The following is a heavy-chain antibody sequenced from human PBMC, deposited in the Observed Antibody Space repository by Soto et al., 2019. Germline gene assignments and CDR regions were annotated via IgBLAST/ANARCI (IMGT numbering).Heavy chain of an antibody. J-gene: IGHJ5*02. CDR2: MYYTGNK. D-gene: IGHD6-6*01. CDR3: ARRSSSSLGSLFDP. CDR1: GGSISSSTYY. Sequence: QLQLQESGPGLVQPAETLSLTCTVSGGSISSSTYYWDWIRQPPGKGLEWIGAMYYTGNKNYNPSLESRVTMSVDTSKNQFSLKLSSVTTTDTAVYYCARRSSSSLGSLFDPWGRGILVTVSS. V-gene: IGHV4-39*01.